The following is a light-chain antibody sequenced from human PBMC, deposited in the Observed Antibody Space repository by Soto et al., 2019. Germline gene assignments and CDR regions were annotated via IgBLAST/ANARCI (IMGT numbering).Light chain of an antibody. CDR2: LNSDGSH. CDR3: QTWGSGTVV. J-gene: IGLJ2*01. Sequence: QPVLTQSPSSSASLGASVKLTCTLSSGHSSYALAWHPQQPEKGPRYLMKLNSDGSHSKGDGIPDRFSGSSSGAERYLTISSLQSEDEADYYCQTWGSGTVVFGGGTKRTV. CDR1: SGHSSYA. V-gene: IGLV4-69*01.